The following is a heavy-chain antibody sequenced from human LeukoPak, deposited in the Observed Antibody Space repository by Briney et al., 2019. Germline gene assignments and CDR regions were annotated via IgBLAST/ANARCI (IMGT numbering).Heavy chain of an antibody. V-gene: IGHV3-53*01. CDR1: GFTVSNNY. CDR2: IYGGGTT. CDR3: AKDLWGGYDFDY. J-gene: IGHJ4*02. D-gene: IGHD3-16*01. Sequence: PGGSLRLSCAASGFTVSNNYMSWVRQAPGKGLEWVSLIYGGGTTYYADSVKGRFTISSDSSKNTLYLQMNSLRAEDTAVYYCAKDLWGGYDFDYWGQGTLVTVSS.